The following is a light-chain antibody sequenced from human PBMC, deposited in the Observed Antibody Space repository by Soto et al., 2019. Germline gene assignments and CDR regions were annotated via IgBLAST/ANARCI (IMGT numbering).Light chain of an antibody. CDR1: RSDVGGYNY. J-gene: IGLJ2*01. V-gene: IGLV2-14*03. CDR2: DVS. CDR3: SSFTTVNTFVV. Sequence: QSALTQPASVSGFPGRSITISCTGSRSDVGGYNYVSWYQQHPAKAPKMIIYDVSSRPSGVSHRFSGAKSGNTASLTISGLQAEDEADYYCSSFTTVNTFVVFGGGTQLTVL.